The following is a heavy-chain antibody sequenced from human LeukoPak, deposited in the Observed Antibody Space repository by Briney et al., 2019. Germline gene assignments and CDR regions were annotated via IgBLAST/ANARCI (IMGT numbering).Heavy chain of an antibody. CDR2: INAGNGNT. Sequence: ASVKVSCKASGYTFTSYGISWVRQAPGQGLEWMGWINAGNGNTKYSQKFQGRVSITRDTSASTAYMEVSSLRSEDTAVYYCARDLGDYGMDVWGQGTTVTVSS. D-gene: IGHD3-16*01. V-gene: IGHV1-18*01. CDR3: ARDLGDYGMDV. J-gene: IGHJ6*02. CDR1: GYTFTSYG.